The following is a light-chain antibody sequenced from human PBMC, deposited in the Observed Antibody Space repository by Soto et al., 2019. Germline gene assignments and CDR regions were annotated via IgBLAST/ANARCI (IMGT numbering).Light chain of an antibody. V-gene: IGKV1-39*01. CDR2: AAS. CDR3: QQSYSTPPLT. Sequence: DIQMTQSPSSLSASVGDRVTITCRASQSISSYLNWYQQKPGNAPKLLIYAASSLQSGGPSRFSGSGSGTDFTLTISSLQPEDFATYYCQQSYSTPPLTFGGGTKVEIK. J-gene: IGKJ4*01. CDR1: QSISSY.